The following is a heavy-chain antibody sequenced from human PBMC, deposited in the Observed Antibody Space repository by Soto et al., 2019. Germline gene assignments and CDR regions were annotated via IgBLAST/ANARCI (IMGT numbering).Heavy chain of an antibody. J-gene: IGHJ5*02. CDR1: GGSISSGGYY. CDR2: IYYSGST. CDR3: ARAIAVAGTAFWDWFDP. D-gene: IGHD6-19*01. V-gene: IGHV4-31*03. Sequence: SETLSLTCTVSGGSISSGGYYWSWIRQHPGKGLEWIGYIYYSGSTYYNPSLKSRVTISVDTSKNQFSLKLSSVTAADTAVYYCARAIAVAGTAFWDWFDPWGQGTLVTVSS.